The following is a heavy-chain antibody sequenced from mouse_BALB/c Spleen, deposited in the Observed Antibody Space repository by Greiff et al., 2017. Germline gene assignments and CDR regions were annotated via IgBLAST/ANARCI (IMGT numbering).Heavy chain of an antibody. Sequence: DVMLVESGGGLVQPKGSLKLSCAASGFTFNTYAMNWVRQAPGKGLEWVARIRSKSNNYATYYADSVKDRFTISRDDSQSMLYLQMNNLKTEDTAMYYCVRHGPLYYRYDGRIYYYAMDYWGQGTSVTVSS. CDR1: GFTFNTYA. CDR3: VRHGPLYYRYDGRIYYYAMDY. D-gene: IGHD2-14*01. V-gene: IGHV10-1*02. CDR2: IRSKSNNYAT. J-gene: IGHJ4*01.